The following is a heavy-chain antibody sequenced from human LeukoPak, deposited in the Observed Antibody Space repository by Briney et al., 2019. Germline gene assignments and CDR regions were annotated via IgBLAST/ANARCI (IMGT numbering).Heavy chain of an antibody. Sequence: SETLSLTCTVSGGSISSYYWSWIRQPPGKGLEWIGYIHYSGSTNYNPSLKSRVTISVDTSKNQFSLKLSSVTAADTAVYYCARGEYSYAAAFDIWGQGTMVTVSS. D-gene: IGHD5-18*01. CDR1: GGSISSYY. V-gene: IGHV4-59*01. CDR2: IHYSGST. J-gene: IGHJ3*02. CDR3: ARGEYSYAAAFDI.